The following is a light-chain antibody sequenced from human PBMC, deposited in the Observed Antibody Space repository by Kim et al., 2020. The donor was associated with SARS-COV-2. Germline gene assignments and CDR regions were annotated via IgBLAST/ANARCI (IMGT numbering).Light chain of an antibody. V-gene: IGKV3-11*01. CDR1: QSISSY. CDR2: DAS. CDR3: QQRSNWPLT. J-gene: IGKJ4*01. Sequence: LAAGERATLSCRASQSISSYFAWYQQKRGQAPRLLIYDASNRATGIPARFSGSGSGTDFTLTISSLEPEDFAVYYCQQRSNWPLTFGGGTKVDIK.